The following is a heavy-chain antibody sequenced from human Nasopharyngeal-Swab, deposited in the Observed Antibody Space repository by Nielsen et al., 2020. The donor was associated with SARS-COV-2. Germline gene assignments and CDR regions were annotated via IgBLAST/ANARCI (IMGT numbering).Heavy chain of an antibody. CDR1: GFTFSSYG. CDR2: IWYDGSNK. Sequence: GESLKISCAASGFTFSSYGMHWVRQAPGKGLEWVAVIWYDGSNKYYADSVKGRFTIPRDNSKNTLYLQMNSLRAEDTAVYYCAREFREAYYDILTGYYMDYYYYMDVWGKGTTVTVSS. J-gene: IGHJ6*03. CDR3: AREFREAYYDILTGYYMDYYYYMDV. D-gene: IGHD3-9*01. V-gene: IGHV3-33*01.